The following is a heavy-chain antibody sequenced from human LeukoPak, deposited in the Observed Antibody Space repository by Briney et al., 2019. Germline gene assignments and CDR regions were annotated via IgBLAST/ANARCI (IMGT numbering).Heavy chain of an antibody. D-gene: IGHD1-26*01. CDR3: ARDLGVVVGAKTPHY. CDR2: INPNSGGT. Sequence: GASVKVSCKASGYTFTGYYMHWVRQAPGHGLEWMGWINPNSGGTNYAQKFQGRVTMTRDTSISTAYMELSRLRSDDTAVYYCARDLGVVVGAKTPHYWGQGTLVTVSS. V-gene: IGHV1-2*02. CDR1: GYTFTGYY. J-gene: IGHJ4*02.